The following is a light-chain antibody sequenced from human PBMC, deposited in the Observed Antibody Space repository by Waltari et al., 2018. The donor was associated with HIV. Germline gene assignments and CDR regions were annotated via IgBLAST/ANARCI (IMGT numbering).Light chain of an antibody. Sequence: DLQMTQSPSSLSASVGDKVTITCRASQNIGNSLNWYRQTPGKAPNLLIYAASSLQSGVPSKFSGSGSGTDFTLTISSLQPEDFATYYCQQSHSSQFTFGPGTKVDIK. CDR3: QQSHSSQFT. J-gene: IGKJ3*01. CDR1: QNIGNS. CDR2: AAS. V-gene: IGKV1-39*01.